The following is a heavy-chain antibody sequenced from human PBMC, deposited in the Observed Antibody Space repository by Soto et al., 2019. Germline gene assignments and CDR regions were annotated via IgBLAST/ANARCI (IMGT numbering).Heavy chain of an antibody. J-gene: IGHJ5*02. CDR2: IYHTGIT. V-gene: IGHV4-4*02. D-gene: IGHD3-9*01. CDR3: ARSPGYFNISSLDP. CDR1: GDSISSVNL. Sequence: QVQLQESGPGLVKPSETLSLTCAVSGDSISSVNLWSWVRQSPGQGLEWIGDIYHTGITNYNPSLQSRVTISVDKFKNEFSLNLTSVTAADTAVYYCARSPGYFNISSLDPWGQGTLVTVSS.